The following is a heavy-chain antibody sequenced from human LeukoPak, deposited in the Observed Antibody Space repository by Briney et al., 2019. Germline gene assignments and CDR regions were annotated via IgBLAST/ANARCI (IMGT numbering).Heavy chain of an antibody. J-gene: IGHJ3*02. V-gene: IGHV3-43*02. CDR2: ITGDGGSA. CDR3: TKDKYGGNRPAFDI. Sequence: PGGSLRLSCAASGFTFDDYAMHWVRQAPGQGLEWVSLITGDGGSAYYSDSVKGRFTLSRDNRKNSLFLQMNSLRPDDTALYYCTKDKYGGNRPAFDIWGQGTMVTVSS. D-gene: IGHD5-12*01. CDR1: GFTFDDYA.